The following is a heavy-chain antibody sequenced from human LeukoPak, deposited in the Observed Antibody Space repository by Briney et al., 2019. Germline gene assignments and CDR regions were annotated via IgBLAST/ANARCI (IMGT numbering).Heavy chain of an antibody. Sequence: PGGSLRLSCAASGLTFSSYAMSWVRQAPGKGLEWVSAISGSGGSTYYADSVKGRFTISRDNSKNTLYLQMNSLRAEDTAVYYCASIWAHSSGWYYFDYWGQGTLVTVSS. D-gene: IGHD6-19*01. V-gene: IGHV3-23*01. CDR1: GLTFSSYA. CDR3: ASIWAHSSGWYYFDY. CDR2: ISGSGGST. J-gene: IGHJ4*02.